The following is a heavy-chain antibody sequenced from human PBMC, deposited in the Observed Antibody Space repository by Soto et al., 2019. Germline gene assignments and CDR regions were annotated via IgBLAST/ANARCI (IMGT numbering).Heavy chain of an antibody. J-gene: IGHJ4*02. CDR1: GFNLSDHY. CDR3: ARDRRGRGYSGYGFDY. D-gene: IGHD5-12*01. Sequence: GGSLRLSCAASGFNLSDHYMSWIRQAPGKGLEWVSYIGSSSSTIYYADSVKGRFTISRDNAKNSLYLQMNSLRDEDTAVYYCARDRRGRGYSGYGFDYWGQGTLVPVSS. CDR2: IGSSSSTI. V-gene: IGHV3-11*04.